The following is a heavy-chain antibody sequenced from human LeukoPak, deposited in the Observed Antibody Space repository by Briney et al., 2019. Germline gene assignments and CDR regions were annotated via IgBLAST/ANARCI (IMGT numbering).Heavy chain of an antibody. D-gene: IGHD3-9*01. Sequence: TGGSRRLSCAASGFPFSSYAISGVRQAPGKGLEWVSAISGSGGSTYYADSVKGRFTISRDNSKNTLYLQMNSLRAEDTAVYYCAKDVRYFDWLLPFDYWGQGTLVTVSS. CDR2: ISGSGGST. V-gene: IGHV3-23*01. CDR1: GFPFSSYA. J-gene: IGHJ4*02. CDR3: AKDVRYFDWLLPFDY.